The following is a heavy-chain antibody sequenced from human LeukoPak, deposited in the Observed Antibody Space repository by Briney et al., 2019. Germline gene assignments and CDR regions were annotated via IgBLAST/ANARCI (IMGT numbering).Heavy chain of an antibody. CDR3: ARHFKRSRIQLWLREGCYFDY. D-gene: IGHD5-18*01. Sequence: SETLSLTCAVYGGSFSGYYWSWIRQPPGKGLEWIGEINHSGSTNYNPSLKSRVTMSVDTSKNQFSLKLSSVTAADTAVYYCARHFKRSRIQLWLREGCYFDYWGQGTLVTVSS. CDR1: GGSFSGYY. CDR2: INHSGST. V-gene: IGHV4-34*01. J-gene: IGHJ4*02.